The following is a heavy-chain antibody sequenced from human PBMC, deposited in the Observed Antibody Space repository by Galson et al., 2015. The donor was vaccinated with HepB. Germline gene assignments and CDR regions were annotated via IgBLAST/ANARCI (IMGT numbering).Heavy chain of an antibody. CDR1: GYTFTSYG. D-gene: IGHD3-3*01. CDR3: ARAPSDAYDFWSGYSSPHAFDI. CDR2: ISAYNGNT. V-gene: IGHV1-18*01. Sequence: SVKVSCKASGYTFTSYGISWVRQAPGQGLEWMGWISAYNGNTNYAQKLQGRVTTTTDTSTSTAYMELRSLRSDDTAVYYCARAPSDAYDFWSGYSSPHAFDIWGQGTMVTVSS. J-gene: IGHJ3*02.